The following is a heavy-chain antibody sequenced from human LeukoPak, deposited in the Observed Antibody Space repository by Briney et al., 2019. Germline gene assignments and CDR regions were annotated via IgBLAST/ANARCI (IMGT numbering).Heavy chain of an antibody. V-gene: IGHV4-59*01. CDR3: ARAGQYIADYFDY. D-gene: IGHD1-1*01. CDR2: IYYSGST. J-gene: IGHJ4*02. Sequence: SETLSLTCTVSGGSISGYYWSWIRQPPGEGLEWIACIYYSGSTNYNPSLKSRVTITVATSKDQFSLKLNSMTAADTAVYYCARAGQYIADYFDYWGQGTLVTVSS. CDR1: GGSISGYY.